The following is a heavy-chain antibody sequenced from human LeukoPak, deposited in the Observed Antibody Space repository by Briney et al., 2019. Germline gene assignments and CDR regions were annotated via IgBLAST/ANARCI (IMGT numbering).Heavy chain of an antibody. Sequence: GGSLRLSCAASGFTFSSYAMHWVRQAPGKGLEWVALISYDGSEKYYADSVKGRFTISRDSSKNTLYLQMNSLRAADTAVYYCARGAYSSSWLNFDYWGQGTLVTVSS. CDR2: ISYDGSEK. J-gene: IGHJ4*02. CDR1: GFTFSSYA. D-gene: IGHD6-13*01. V-gene: IGHV3-30*04. CDR3: ARGAYSSSWLNFDY.